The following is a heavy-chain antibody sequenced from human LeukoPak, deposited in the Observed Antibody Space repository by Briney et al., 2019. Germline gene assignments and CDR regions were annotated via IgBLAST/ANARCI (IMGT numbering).Heavy chain of an antibody. V-gene: IGHV4-59*01. CDR1: GGSISSYY. CDR3: ARDRGGYDFWSGYYTDWFDP. J-gene: IGHJ5*02. Sequence: PSETLSLTCTVSGGSISSYYWSWIRQPPGKGLEWIGYIYYSGSTNYNPSPKSRVTISVDTSKNQFSLKLSSVTAADTAVYYCARDRGGYDFWSGYYTDWFDPWGQGTLVTVSS. D-gene: IGHD3-3*01. CDR2: IYYSGST.